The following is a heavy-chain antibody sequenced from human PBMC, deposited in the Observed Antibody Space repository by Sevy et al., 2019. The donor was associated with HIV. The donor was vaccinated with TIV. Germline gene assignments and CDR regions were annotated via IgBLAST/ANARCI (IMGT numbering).Heavy chain of an antibody. CDR3: AKDLRDTAMVRGLDY. J-gene: IGHJ4*02. D-gene: IGHD5-18*01. CDR2: ISGSGGST. V-gene: IGHV3-23*01. Sequence: GGSLRLSCAASGFTFSSYAMSWVRQAPGKGLEWVSAISGSGGSTYYADSVKGRFTISRDNPKNTLYLQMNSLRAEDTAVYYCAKDLRDTAMVRGLDYWGQGTLVTVSS. CDR1: GFTFSSYA.